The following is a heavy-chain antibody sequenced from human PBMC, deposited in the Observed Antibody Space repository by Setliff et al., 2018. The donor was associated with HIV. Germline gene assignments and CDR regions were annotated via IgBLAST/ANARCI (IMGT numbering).Heavy chain of an antibody. V-gene: IGHV1-46*01. CDR2: INPSSGGT. Sequence: GASVKVSCKASGYTFTNYYMHWVRQAPGQGLEWMGVINPSSGGTHYAQKFQGRVTMARDTSTTTVYMDLSSLTSEDTAVYYCARDVDVYDILTGYHFDYWGQGTLVTVSS. D-gene: IGHD3-9*01. J-gene: IGHJ4*02. CDR3: ARDVDVYDILTGYHFDY. CDR1: GYTFTNYY.